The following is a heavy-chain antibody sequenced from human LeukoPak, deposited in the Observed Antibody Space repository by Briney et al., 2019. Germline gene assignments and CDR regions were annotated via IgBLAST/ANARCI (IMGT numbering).Heavy chain of an antibody. CDR1: GFTFSSYW. J-gene: IGHJ4*02. V-gene: IGHV3-74*01. CDR2: INSDGSST. Sequence: GGSLRLSCAASGFTFSSYWMHWVRQAPGKGLVWVSHINSDGSSTTYADSVKGRFTISRDNAKNTLSLQMNSLRAEDTAVYYCARQIQLWSDFDYWGQGTLVTVSS. D-gene: IGHD5-18*01. CDR3: ARQIQLWSDFDY.